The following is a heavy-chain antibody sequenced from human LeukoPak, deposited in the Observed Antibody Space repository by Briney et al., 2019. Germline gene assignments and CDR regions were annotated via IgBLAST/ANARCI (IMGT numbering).Heavy chain of an antibody. CDR1: GFTFSSYA. V-gene: IGHV3-23*01. Sequence: PGGSLRLSCAASGFTFSSYAMSWIRQAPGKGLEWVSAISGSGGSTYYADSVKGRFTISRDNSKNTLYLQMNSLRAEDTAVYYCAKRAYSSSWYETFDYWGQGTLVTVSS. J-gene: IGHJ4*02. CDR2: ISGSGGST. CDR3: AKRAYSSSWYETFDY. D-gene: IGHD6-13*01.